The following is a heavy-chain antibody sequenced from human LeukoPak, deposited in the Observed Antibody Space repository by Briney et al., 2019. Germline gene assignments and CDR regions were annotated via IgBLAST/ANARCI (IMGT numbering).Heavy chain of an antibody. J-gene: IGHJ4*02. V-gene: IGHV3-23*01. Sequence: GASLRLSCAASGFTFSSYAMSWVRQAPGKGLEWVSAISGSGGSTYYADSVKGRFTISRDNSKNTLYLQMNSLRAEDTAVYYCAKVHYYDSSGPMGYWGRGTLVTVSS. D-gene: IGHD3-22*01. CDR2: ISGSGGST. CDR3: AKVHYYDSSGPMGY. CDR1: GFTFSSYA.